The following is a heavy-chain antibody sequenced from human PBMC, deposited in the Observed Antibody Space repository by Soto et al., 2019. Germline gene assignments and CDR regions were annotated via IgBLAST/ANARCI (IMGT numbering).Heavy chain of an antibody. CDR1: GDSVSSTSAA. D-gene: IGHD3-16*02. CDR2: TYYRSKWYN. V-gene: IGHV6-1*01. CDR3: ARNRVESYDYIWGSYRQTEDNYYYYYMDV. Sequence: SQTLSLTCAISGDSVSSTSAAWNWIRQSPSRGLEWLGRTYYRSKWYNDYAVSVKSRITINPDTSKNQLSLQLNSVTPEDTDVYYCARNRVESYDYIWGSYRQTEDNYYYYYMDVWGKGTTVTVSS. J-gene: IGHJ6*03.